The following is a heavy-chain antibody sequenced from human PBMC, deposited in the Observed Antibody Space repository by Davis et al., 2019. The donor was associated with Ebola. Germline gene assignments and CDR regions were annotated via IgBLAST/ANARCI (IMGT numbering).Heavy chain of an antibody. V-gene: IGHV4-34*01. D-gene: IGHD3-22*01. CDR3: ARVFYDSGPPYFDY. CDR2: INHSGST. CDR1: GGSFSGYY. J-gene: IGHJ4*02. Sequence: PSETLSLTCAVYGGSFSGYYWSWIRQSPGKGLEWIGEINHSGSTNYNPSLKSRVTISVDTSKNQFSLKLTSVTAADTAVYYCARVFYDSGPPYFDYWGQGTLVTVSS.